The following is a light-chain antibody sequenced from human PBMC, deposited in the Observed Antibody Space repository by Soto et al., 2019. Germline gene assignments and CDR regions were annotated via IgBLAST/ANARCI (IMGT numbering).Light chain of an antibody. CDR2: GAS. CDR3: QQYGSSPSIT. Sequence: VLTQSPGTLSLSPEERATLSCRASQSVRSSYLAWYQQKPGQAPRLLIYGASSRATGIPDRFSGSGSGTDFTLTISRLEPEDFAVYYCQQYGSSPSITFGQGTLLEV. V-gene: IGKV3-20*01. J-gene: IGKJ5*01. CDR1: QSVRSSY.